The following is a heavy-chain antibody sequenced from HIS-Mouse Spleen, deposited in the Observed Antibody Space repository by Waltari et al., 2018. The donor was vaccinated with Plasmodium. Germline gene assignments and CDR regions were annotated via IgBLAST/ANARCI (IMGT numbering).Heavy chain of an antibody. Sequence: QVQLVQSGAEVKKPGASVKVSCKASGYTFTGYYMHWVRQAPGQGLEWMGWIKPNRGGTNYSKKFQGRVTMTRDTSISTAYMELSRLRSDDTAVYYCARVLGYKAAAGTFVEYFQHWGQGTLVTVSS. D-gene: IGHD6-13*01. V-gene: IGHV1-2*02. CDR2: IKPNRGGT. CDR1: GYTFTGYY. J-gene: IGHJ1*01. CDR3: ARVLGYKAAAGTFVEYFQH.